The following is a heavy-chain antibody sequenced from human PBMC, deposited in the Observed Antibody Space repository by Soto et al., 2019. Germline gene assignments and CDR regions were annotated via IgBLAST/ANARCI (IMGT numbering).Heavy chain of an antibody. CDR1: GGTFSSYA. V-gene: IGHV1-69*12. CDR2: IIPIFGTA. J-gene: IGHJ4*02. CDR3: ARDPRDAYGDGGYFDY. Sequence: QVQLVQSGAAVKKPGSSVKVSCKASGGTFSSYAISWVRQAPGQGLEWMGGIIPIFGTANYAQKFQGRVTITADESTSPAYMELSSLRSEDTAVYYCARDPRDAYGDGGYFDYWGQGTLVTVSS. D-gene: IGHD4-17*01.